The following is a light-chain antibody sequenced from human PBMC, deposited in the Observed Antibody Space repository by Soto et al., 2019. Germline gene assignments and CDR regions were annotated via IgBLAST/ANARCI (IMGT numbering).Light chain of an antibody. CDR2: GNN. Sequence: QSVLTQPPSVSGAPGQRVTISCTGSSSNIGAGYDVHWYQQLPGTAPKLLIYGNNNRPSGVPDRFSGSKSGTSASLAITGLHAEDEADYYCQSYDSSLSASVFGTGTKLTVL. CDR1: SSNIGAGYD. V-gene: IGLV1-40*01. J-gene: IGLJ1*01. CDR3: QSYDSSLSASV.